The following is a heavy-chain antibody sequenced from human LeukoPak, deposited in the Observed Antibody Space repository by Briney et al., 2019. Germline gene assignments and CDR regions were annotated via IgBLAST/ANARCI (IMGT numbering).Heavy chain of an antibody. CDR3: AKIGVATSEAFDI. CDR2: ISWNSGSI. CDR1: GFTFDDYA. J-gene: IGHJ3*02. Sequence: PGGSLRLSCAASGFTFDDYAMHWVRQAPGKGLEWVSGISWNSGSIGYADSVKGRFTIPRDNAKNSLYLQMNSLGAEDTALYYCAKIGVATSEAFDIWGQGTMVTVSS. V-gene: IGHV3-9*01. D-gene: IGHD5-12*01.